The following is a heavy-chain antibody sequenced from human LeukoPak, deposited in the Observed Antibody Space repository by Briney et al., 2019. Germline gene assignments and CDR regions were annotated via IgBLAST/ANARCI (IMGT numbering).Heavy chain of an antibody. Sequence: GGSLRLSCAASGFTFSSYSMNWVRQTPGKGLEWVSSISSSSSYIYYADSVKGRFTTSRDNAKNSLYLQMNSLRAEDTAVYYCASLWDSPEGYWGQGTLVTVSS. V-gene: IGHV3-21*01. CDR3: ASLWDSPEGY. D-gene: IGHD1-26*01. CDR2: ISSSSSYI. CDR1: GFTFSSYS. J-gene: IGHJ4*02.